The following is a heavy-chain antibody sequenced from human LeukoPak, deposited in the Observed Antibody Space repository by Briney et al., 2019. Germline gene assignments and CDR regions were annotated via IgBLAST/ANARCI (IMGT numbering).Heavy chain of an antibody. CDR3: TRPLRSTGTVDGFDV. CDR1: GSSFTSYW. D-gene: IGHD1/OR15-1a*01. J-gene: IGHJ3*01. V-gene: IGHV5-51*01. CDR2: IYVGDSDT. Sequence: GGSLQISCQGSGSSFTSYWIGWVRQMPGKGLEWMGIIYVGDSDTRYSPSFQGQVTISVDRSISTAFLQWSGLKASDTAMYYCTRPLRSTGTVDGFDVWGQGTMVTVSS.